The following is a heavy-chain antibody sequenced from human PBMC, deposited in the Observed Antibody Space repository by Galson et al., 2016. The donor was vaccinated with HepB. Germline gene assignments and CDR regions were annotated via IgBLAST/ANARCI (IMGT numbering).Heavy chain of an antibody. CDR1: GYILTGYY. CDR3: ARLRRIVTTGSWSSPSYFDY. CDR2: IDPRSGGT. J-gene: IGHJ4*02. D-gene: IGHD3-22*01. Sequence: SVKVSCKASGYILTGYYVHWVRQAPGQGLEWMGWIDPRSGGTIYAENFQGRVTMTRDTSINTAYMELSRLRSADTAVYYCARLRRIVTTGSWSSPSYFDYWGQGTLLTVSS. V-gene: IGHV1-2*02.